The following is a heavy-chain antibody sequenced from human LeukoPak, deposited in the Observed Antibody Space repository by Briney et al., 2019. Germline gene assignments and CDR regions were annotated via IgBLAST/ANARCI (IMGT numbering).Heavy chain of an antibody. J-gene: IGHJ5*02. V-gene: IGHV3-7*01. Sequence: GGSLRHSCAASGFTFGNTLMGWVRQAPGEGLEWVANISPDGSDMYYVDSVRGRFTISRDNAQNSLNLQMNSLRAEDWAVYYCGRWGVNAGLDRWGQGTLVSVAS. D-gene: IGHD3-10*01. CDR1: GFTFGNTL. CDR3: GRWGVNAGLDR. CDR2: ISPDGSDM.